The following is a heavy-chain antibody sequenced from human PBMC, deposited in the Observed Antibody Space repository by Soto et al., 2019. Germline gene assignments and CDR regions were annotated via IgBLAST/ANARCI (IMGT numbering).Heavy chain of an antibody. Sequence: ASVKVSCKSSGYPFTHYGITWVRQAPGQGLEWMGWISPFIGNTNYGQTLQGRVTLTTDTPTSTVYMELRSLRSEDTAVYYCARANYDSSCILYNWFDPGGQGTLVTV. CDR2: ISPFIGNT. CDR3: ARANYDSSCILYNWFDP. V-gene: IGHV1-18*01. CDR1: GYPFTHYG. D-gene: IGHD3-22*01. J-gene: IGHJ5*02.